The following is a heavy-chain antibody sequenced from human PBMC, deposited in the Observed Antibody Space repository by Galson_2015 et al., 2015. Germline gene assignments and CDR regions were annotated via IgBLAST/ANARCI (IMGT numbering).Heavy chain of an antibody. Sequence: SVKVSCKASGYTFTTYYIHWVRQAPGQGLEWMGIINTSGGSTSYAQRFQGRVTMTRDTSTSTVYMELSSLRSEDTAVYYCARDVAAVAGTNWYFDLWGRGTLVTVSS. D-gene: IGHD6-19*01. V-gene: IGHV1-46*01. CDR2: INTSGGST. J-gene: IGHJ2*01. CDR1: GYTFTTYY. CDR3: ARDVAAVAGTNWYFDL.